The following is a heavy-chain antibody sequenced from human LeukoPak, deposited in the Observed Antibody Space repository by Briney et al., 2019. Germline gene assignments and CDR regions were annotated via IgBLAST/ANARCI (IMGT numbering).Heavy chain of an antibody. CDR1: GFTFSIYS. CDR3: ARHADSSGYYLGY. J-gene: IGHJ4*02. Sequence: PGGSLRLSCAASGFTFSIYSMNWVRQAPGKGLEWVSYISGSSSTIYYADSVKGRFTISRDNAKTSLFLQMNSLRAEDTAVYYCARHADSSGYYLGYWGQGTLVTVSS. D-gene: IGHD3-22*01. CDR2: ISGSSSTI. V-gene: IGHV3-48*01.